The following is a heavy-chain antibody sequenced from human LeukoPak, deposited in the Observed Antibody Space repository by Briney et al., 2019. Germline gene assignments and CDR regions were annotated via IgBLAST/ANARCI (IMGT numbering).Heavy chain of an antibody. CDR2: ISSSSSTI. J-gene: IGHJ4*02. V-gene: IGHV3-48*01. D-gene: IGHD3-10*01. CDR3: ARAKPKNMVRGLIMRRESRYYFDY. Sequence: GGSLRLSCAASGFTFSSYSMNWVRQAPGKGLEWVSYISSSSSTIYYADSVKGRFTISRDNAKNSLYLQMNSLRAEDTAVYYCARAKPKNMVRGLIMRRESRYYFDYWGQGTLVTVSS. CDR1: GFTFSSYS.